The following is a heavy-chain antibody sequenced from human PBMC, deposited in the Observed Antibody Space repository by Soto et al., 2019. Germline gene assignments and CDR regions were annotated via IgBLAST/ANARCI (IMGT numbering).Heavy chain of an antibody. J-gene: IGHJ4*02. D-gene: IGHD3-22*01. Sequence: SVKVSCKASGYTFTSYAISWVRQAPGQGLEWMGGIIPIFGTANYAQKFQGRVTITADESTSTAYMELSSLRSEDTAVYYCARGQRLYYDSRGALYWGQGTLVTVSS. V-gene: IGHV1-69*13. CDR3: ARGQRLYYDSRGALY. CDR1: GYTFTSYA. CDR2: IIPIFGTA.